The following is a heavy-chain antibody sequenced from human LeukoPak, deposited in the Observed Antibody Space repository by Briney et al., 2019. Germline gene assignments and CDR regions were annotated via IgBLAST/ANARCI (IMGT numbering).Heavy chain of an antibody. J-gene: IGHJ6*02. CDR1: GFTVSSNY. Sequence: PGGSLRLSCAASGFTVSSNYMSWVRQASGKGLEWVSVIYSGGSTYYADSVKGRSTISRDNSKNTLYLQMNSLRAEDTAVYYCAKHIVVVTVHYYYGMDVWGQGTTVAVSS. CDR2: IYSGGST. D-gene: IGHD2-21*02. CDR3: AKHIVVVTVHYYYGMDV. V-gene: IGHV3-53*01.